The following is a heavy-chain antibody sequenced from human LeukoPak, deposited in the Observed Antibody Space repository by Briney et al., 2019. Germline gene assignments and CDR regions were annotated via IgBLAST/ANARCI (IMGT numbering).Heavy chain of an antibody. CDR2: ISSNGGST. D-gene: IGHD2-15*01. J-gene: IGHJ4*02. CDR3: ARDRCSGGSCQYYFDY. Sequence: AGSLRLSCAASGFTFSSYAMHWVRQAPGKGLEYVSAISSNGGSTYYANSVKGRFTISRDNSKNTLYLQMGSLRAEDMAVYYCARDRCSGGSCQYYFDYWGQGTLVTVSS. V-gene: IGHV3-64*01. CDR1: GFTFSSYA.